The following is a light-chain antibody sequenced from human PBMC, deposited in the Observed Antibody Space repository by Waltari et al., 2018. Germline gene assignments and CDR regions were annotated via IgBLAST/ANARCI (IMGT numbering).Light chain of an antibody. CDR1: SLRSYH. Sequence: TQDPAVSVAVGQTVRITCQGDSLRSYHASWYQQRPGQAPKLLIYDQNNRPSGVPGRCSGSSSDNTASLTSTGAQAEDEAYYYCHARDASGVGGAFGGGTKLTVL. CDR3: HARDASGVGGA. J-gene: IGLJ2*01. V-gene: IGLV3-19*01. CDR2: DQN.